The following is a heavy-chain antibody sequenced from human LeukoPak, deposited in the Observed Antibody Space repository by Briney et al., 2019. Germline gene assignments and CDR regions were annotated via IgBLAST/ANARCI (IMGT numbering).Heavy chain of an antibody. CDR3: ARDLAAAGSFYYYYGMDV. D-gene: IGHD6-13*01. J-gene: IGHJ6*02. CDR1: GYTFTSYA. Sequence: ASVKVSCKASGYTFTSYAMHWVRQAPGQRLEWMGWINAGNGNTKYSQKFQGRVTITRDTSASTAYMELSSLRFEDTAVYYCARDLAAAGSFYYYYGMDVWGQGTTVTVSS. CDR2: INAGNGNT. V-gene: IGHV1-3*01.